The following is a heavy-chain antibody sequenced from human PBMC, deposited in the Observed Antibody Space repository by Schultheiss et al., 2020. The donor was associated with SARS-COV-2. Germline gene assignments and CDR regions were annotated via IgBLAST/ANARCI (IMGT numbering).Heavy chain of an antibody. J-gene: IGHJ4*02. D-gene: IGHD6-13*01. CDR1: GFTFSNAW. V-gene: IGHV3-66*01. CDR2: IYSGGST. CDR3: ARGGSSSWYVPAGY. Sequence: GGSLRLSCAASGFTFSNAWMSWVRQAPGKGLEWVSVIYSGGSTYYADSVKGRFTISRDNSKNTLYLQMNSLRAEDTAVYYCARGGSSSWYVPAGYWGQGTLVTVSS.